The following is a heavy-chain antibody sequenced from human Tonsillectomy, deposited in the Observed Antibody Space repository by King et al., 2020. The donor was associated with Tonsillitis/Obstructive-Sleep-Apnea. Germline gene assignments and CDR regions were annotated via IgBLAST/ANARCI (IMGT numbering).Heavy chain of an antibody. V-gene: IGHV5-10-1*03. Sequence: VQLVESGAEVKKPGESLRISCKGSGYSFTTYWISWVRQMPGRGLEWMGRIDPSDSYTKYSPSFQGHVTISADKSISTAYLQWSSLKASDTAMYYCARMTGREGAILDYWGQGTLVTVSS. J-gene: IGHJ4*02. CDR3: ARMTGREGAILDY. CDR2: IDPSDSYT. D-gene: IGHD1-26*01. CDR1: GYSFTTYW.